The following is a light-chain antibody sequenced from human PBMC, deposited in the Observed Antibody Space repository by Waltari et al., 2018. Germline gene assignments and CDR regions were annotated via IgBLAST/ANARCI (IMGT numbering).Light chain of an antibody. V-gene: IGLV4-69*01. CDR1: SGHSTNI. J-gene: IGLJ3*02. Sequence: QLVLTQSPSASASLGASVKLTCTLSSGHSTNIIAWLQQHPEKGPRYLMNVNSDGSHNEGVGIPDRFSGSSSGAERYLTISSLQSEDEADYYCQTGGHGTWVFGGGTRLTVL. CDR2: VNSDGSH. CDR3: QTGGHGTWV.